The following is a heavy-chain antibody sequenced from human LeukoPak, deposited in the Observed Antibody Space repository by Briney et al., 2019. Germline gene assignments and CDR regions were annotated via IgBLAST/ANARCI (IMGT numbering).Heavy chain of an antibody. V-gene: IGHV4-34*01. D-gene: IGHD1-26*01. J-gene: IGHJ4*02. CDR1: GGSFSGYY. CDR2: INHSGST. CDR3: ARYSVGATSAGGSLSFDY. Sequence: PSETLSLTCAVYGGSFSGYYWSWIRQPPGKGLEWSGEINHSGSTNYNPSLKSRVTISVDTSKNQFSLKLSSVTAADTAVYYCARYSVGATSAGGSLSFDYWGQGTLVTVSS.